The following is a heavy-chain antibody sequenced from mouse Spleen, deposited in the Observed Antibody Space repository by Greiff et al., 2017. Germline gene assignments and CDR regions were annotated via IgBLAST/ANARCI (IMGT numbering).Heavy chain of an antibody. D-gene: IGHD1-2*01. Sequence: EVNLVESGGGLVKPGGSLKLSCAASGFTFSDYGMHWVRQAPEKGLEWVAYISSGSSTIYYADTVKGRFTISRDNAKNTLFLQMTSLRSEDTAMYYCARGYYGLYAMDYWGQGTSVTVSS. CDR1: GFTFSDYG. CDR2: ISSGSSTI. J-gene: IGHJ4*01. CDR3: ARGYYGLYAMDY. V-gene: IGHV5-17*01.